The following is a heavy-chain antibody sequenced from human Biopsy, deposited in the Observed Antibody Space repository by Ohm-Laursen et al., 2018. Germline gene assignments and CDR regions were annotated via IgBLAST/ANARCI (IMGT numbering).Heavy chain of an antibody. CDR1: GFSFSDYH. V-gene: IGHV3-11*01. CDR2: ISGGGTI. Sequence: GSLRLSCSASGFSFSDYHMRWLRQAPGRGLEWVSYISGGGTIYYGVSMKGRVTISRDNAKNSLYLQMHSLRTEDTAVYYCARDTRWSPYSMDVWGQGTTVTVSS. J-gene: IGHJ6*02. CDR3: ARDTRWSPYSMDV. D-gene: IGHD4-23*01.